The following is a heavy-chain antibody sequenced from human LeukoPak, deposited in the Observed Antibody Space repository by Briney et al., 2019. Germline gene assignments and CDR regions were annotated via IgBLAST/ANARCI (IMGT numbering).Heavy chain of an antibody. V-gene: IGHV1-69*04. CDR3: ARETNTGYSSSWGYHPAREFDY. CDR1: GGTFSSYA. Sequence: ASVKVSCKASGGTFSSYAISWVRQAPGQGLEWMGRIIPILGIANYAQKFQGRVTITADKSTSTAYMELSSLRSEDTAVYYCARETNTGYSSSWGYHPAREFDYWGQGTLVTVSS. J-gene: IGHJ4*02. D-gene: IGHD6-13*01. CDR2: IIPILGIA.